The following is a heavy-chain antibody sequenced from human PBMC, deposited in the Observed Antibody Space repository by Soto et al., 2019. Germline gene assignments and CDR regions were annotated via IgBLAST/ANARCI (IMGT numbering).Heavy chain of an antibody. Sequence: QVQLVQSGAEVKKPGASVKVSCKASGYTFTSYAMHWVRQAPGQRLEWMGWINAGNGNTKYSQKFQGRVTITRDTSASSAYMELSSLRSEDTAVYYCARSRGYCSGGSCPNPFGYWGQGTLVTVSS. CDR2: INAGNGNT. V-gene: IGHV1-3*01. CDR1: GYTFTSYA. J-gene: IGHJ4*02. CDR3: ARSRGYCSGGSCPNPFGY. D-gene: IGHD2-15*01.